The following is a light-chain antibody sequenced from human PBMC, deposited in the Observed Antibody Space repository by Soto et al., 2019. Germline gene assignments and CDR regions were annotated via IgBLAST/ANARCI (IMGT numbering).Light chain of an antibody. J-gene: IGKJ4*01. CDR3: LQDYSYPLT. Sequence: AIQMTQFPSSLSASVGDRVTITCRASQDIRSDLGWYQQRPGQAPKLLIYATSSLQSGVPSRFSGSGSGTDFTLTISSLQPEDFATYYCLQDYSYPLTFGGGTKVEIK. V-gene: IGKV1-6*01. CDR2: ATS. CDR1: QDIRSD.